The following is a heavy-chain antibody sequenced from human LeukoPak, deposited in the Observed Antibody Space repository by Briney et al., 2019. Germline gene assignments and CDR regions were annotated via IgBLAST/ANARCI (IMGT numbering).Heavy chain of an antibody. CDR3: AKEPAITMVRGVSDY. CDR1: GFTFSSYG. D-gene: IGHD3-10*01. CDR2: IRYDGSNK. V-gene: IGHV3-30*02. Sequence: GGSLRLSCAASGFTFSSYGMHWVGQAPGKGLEWVAFIRYDGSNKYYADSVKGRFTISRDNSKNTLYLQMNSLRAEDTAVYYCAKEPAITMVRGVSDYWGQGTLVTVSS. J-gene: IGHJ4*02.